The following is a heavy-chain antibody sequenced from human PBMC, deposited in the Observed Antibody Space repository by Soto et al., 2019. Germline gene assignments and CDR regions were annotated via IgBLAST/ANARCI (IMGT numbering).Heavy chain of an antibody. D-gene: IGHD3-16*01. J-gene: IGHJ4*02. V-gene: IGHV3-30*18. CDR1: GFTVSSYG. CDR3: AKNPESYAWGLEGYCDY. Sequence: QVQLVESGGGLVQPGMSLRVSCAASGFTVSSYGMNWVRQAPGKGLEWVAIISYDGSDKYYADSVKGRFTISRDNSKNPLDLQMNSLRGEDTAGYYCAKNPESYAWGLEGYCDYWGQVTLVTVSS. CDR2: ISYDGSDK.